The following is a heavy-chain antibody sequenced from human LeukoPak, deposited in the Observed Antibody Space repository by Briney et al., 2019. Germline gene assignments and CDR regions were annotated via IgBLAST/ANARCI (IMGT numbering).Heavy chain of an antibody. D-gene: IGHD1-1*01. CDR2: IYGGGST. J-gene: IGHJ5*01. Sequence: GGSLRLSCAASGFTVSSNHMNWVRQAPGKGLEWDAVIYGGGSTYYADSVKARFTISRDNSKNTLYLQMNSLRAEDTAVYYCATERSNSLNSWGQGTLVTVSS. CDR3: ATERSNSLNS. V-gene: IGHV3-66*02. CDR1: GFTVSSNH.